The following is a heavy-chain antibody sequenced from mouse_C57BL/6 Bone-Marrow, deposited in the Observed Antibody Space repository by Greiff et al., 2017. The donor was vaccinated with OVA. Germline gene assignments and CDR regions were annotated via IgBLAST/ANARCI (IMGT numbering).Heavy chain of an antibody. V-gene: IGHV1-55*01. CDR1: GYTFTSYW. CDR3: ARRVITTVYFDY. CDR2: IYPGSGST. D-gene: IGHD1-1*01. Sequence: VKLQQPGAELVKPGASVKMSCKASGYTFTSYWITWVKQRPGQGLEWIGDIYPGSGSTNYNEKFKSKATLTVDTSSSTAYMQLSSLTSEDSAVYYCARRVITTVYFDYWGQGTTLTVSS. J-gene: IGHJ2*01.